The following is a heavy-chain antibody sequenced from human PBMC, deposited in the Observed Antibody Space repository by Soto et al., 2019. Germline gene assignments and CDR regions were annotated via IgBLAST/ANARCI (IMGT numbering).Heavy chain of an antibody. CDR3: ARANSAYSSGWYGVY. V-gene: IGHV3-33*01. CDR2: IWYDGSNK. Sequence: GGSLRLSCAASGFTFSSYGMHWVRQAPGKGLEWVAVIWYDGSNKYYADSVKGRFTISRDNSKNTLYLQMNSLRAEDTAVYYCARANSAYSSGWYGVYWGQGTRVTVSS. CDR1: GFTFSSYG. D-gene: IGHD6-19*01. J-gene: IGHJ4*02.